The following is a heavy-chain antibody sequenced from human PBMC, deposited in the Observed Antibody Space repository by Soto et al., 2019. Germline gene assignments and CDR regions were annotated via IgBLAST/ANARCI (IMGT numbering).Heavy chain of an antibody. CDR3: AREGVVPAAKAYYGMDV. D-gene: IGHD2-2*01. J-gene: IGHJ6*02. Sequence: QVQLVQSGAEVKKPGASVKVSCKASGYTFTSYAMHWVRQAPGQRLEWMGWINAGNGNTKYSQKFQGRVTITRDTSASTAYMELSSLRSEDTAVYYCAREGVVPAAKAYYGMDVWGQGTTVTVSS. CDR2: INAGNGNT. CDR1: GYTFTSYA. V-gene: IGHV1-3*01.